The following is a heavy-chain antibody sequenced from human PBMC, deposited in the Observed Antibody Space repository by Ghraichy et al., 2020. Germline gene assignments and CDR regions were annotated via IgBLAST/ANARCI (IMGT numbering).Heavy chain of an antibody. D-gene: IGHD3-22*01. V-gene: IGHV3-23*01. CDR1: GFTFSSYA. Sequence: SCAASGFTFSSYAMSRVRQAPGKGLEWVSAISGSGGSTYYADSVKGRFTISRDNSKNTLYLQMNSLRAEDTAVYYCAKDWYDSSGYYYGDAFDIWGQGTMVTVSS. J-gene: IGHJ3*02. CDR3: AKDWYDSSGYYYGDAFDI. CDR2: ISGSGGST.